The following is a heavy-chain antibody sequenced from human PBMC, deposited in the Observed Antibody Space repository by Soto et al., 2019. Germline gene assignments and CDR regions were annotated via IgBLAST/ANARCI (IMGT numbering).Heavy chain of an antibody. CDR1: GGSISSGGYY. Sequence: SETLSLTCTISGGSISSGGYYWSWIRQHPTEGLEWIGYIHNSGATYYNPSLNSRVSISVDTSKTQFSLNVYSVTAADTAVYYCAREGEGSYWFDPWGQGVLVTVSS. J-gene: IGHJ5*02. V-gene: IGHV4-31*03. CDR3: AREGEGSYWFDP. CDR2: IHNSGAT. D-gene: IGHD2-21*01.